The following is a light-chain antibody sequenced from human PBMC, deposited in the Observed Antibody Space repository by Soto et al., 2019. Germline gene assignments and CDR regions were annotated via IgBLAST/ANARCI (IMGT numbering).Light chain of an antibody. CDR2: EVS. CDR1: SSDVGGYNY. V-gene: IGLV2-8*01. J-gene: IGLJ2*01. Sequence: QSVLTQPPSASGSPGQSVTISCTGTSSDVGGYNYVSWYQQHPGKAPKLMIYEVSKRPSGVPDLFSGSKSGNTASLTVSGLQAEDEADYYCSSYAGSNFVVFGGGTKLTVL. CDR3: SSYAGSNFVV.